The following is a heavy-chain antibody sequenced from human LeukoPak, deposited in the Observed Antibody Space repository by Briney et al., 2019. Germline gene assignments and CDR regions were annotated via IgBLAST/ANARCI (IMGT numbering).Heavy chain of an antibody. V-gene: IGHV3-7*01. J-gene: IGHJ4*02. CDR2: IKQDGSEK. CDR1: GFTFSSYW. CDR3: ARYSGYEIYYFDY. Sequence: GGSLRLSCAASGFTFSSYWMSWVRQAPGKGLEWVANIKQDGSEKYYVDSVKGRFTISRDNAKNSLYLQMNSLRAEDTAVYYCARYSGYEIYYFDYWGQGTLVTVSS. D-gene: IGHD5-12*01.